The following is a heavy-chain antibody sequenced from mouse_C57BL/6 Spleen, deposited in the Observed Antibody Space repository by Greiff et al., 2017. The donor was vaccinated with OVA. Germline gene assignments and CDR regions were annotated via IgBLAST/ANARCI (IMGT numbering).Heavy chain of an antibody. D-gene: IGHD1-1*01. Sequence: VHLVESGPELVKPGASVKISCKASGYTFTDYYINWVKQRPGQGLEWIGWIFPGSGSTYYNEKFKGKATLTVDKSSSTAYMLLSSLTSEDSAVYFCARGDYYGRAMDYWGQGTSVTVSS. CDR2: IFPGSGST. CDR1: GYTFTDYY. V-gene: IGHV1-75*01. CDR3: ARGDYYGRAMDY. J-gene: IGHJ4*01.